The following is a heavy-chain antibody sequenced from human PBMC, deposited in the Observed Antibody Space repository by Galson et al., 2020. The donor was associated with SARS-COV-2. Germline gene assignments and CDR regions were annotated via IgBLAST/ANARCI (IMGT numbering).Heavy chain of an antibody. V-gene: IGHV1-18*01. CDR3: AREPFAVRGXXEFXS. CDR1: GYTFTNYG. D-gene: IGHD3-16*01. J-gene: IGHJ5*01. CDR2: ISAYDGRT. Sequence: ASVKVSCKASGYTFTNYGITWVRQAPGQGLEWVGWISAYDGRTNSAQNFQDRVTMTTDTSTKTANMELRSLRADDTAFNYCAREPFAVRGXXEFXSWGQGTLVTVS.